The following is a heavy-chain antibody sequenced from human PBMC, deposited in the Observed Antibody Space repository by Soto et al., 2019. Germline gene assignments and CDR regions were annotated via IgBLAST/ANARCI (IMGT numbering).Heavy chain of an antibody. V-gene: IGHV3-13*01. D-gene: IGHD3-22*01. CDR3: ARALPYYYDSSGRAGGYYYGMDV. CDR2: IGTAGDT. CDR1: GFTFSSYD. J-gene: IGHJ6*02. Sequence: PGGSLRLSCAASGFTFSSYDMHWVRQATGKGLEWVSAIGTAGDTYYPGSVKGRFTISRENAKNSLYLQMNSLRAEDTAVYYCARALPYYYDSSGRAGGYYYGMDVWGQGTTVTVSS.